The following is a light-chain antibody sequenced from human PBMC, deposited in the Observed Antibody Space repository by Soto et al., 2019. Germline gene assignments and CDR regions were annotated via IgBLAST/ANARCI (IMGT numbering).Light chain of an antibody. CDR3: LQDYNLPYT. CDR1: QAIRND. J-gene: IGKJ2*01. V-gene: IGKV1-6*01. CDR2: AAS. Sequence: AIQMTQSPSSLSASVGDRVTITCRASQAIRNDLGWYQQKPGKAPKLLMSAASSLQSGVPSRFSGSGSGTDFTLTISSLQPGDSATYYCLQDYNLPYTFGQGTKLEI.